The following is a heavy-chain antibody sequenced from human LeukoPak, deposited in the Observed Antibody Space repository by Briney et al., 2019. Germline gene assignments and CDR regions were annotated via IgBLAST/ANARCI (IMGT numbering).Heavy chain of an antibody. D-gene: IGHD3-16*01. CDR3: ARDQYDYVWGSYNPIAISYGY. CDR1: GYTFTGYY. CDR2: INPNSGGT. Sequence: GASVKVSCKASGYTFTGYYMHWVRQAPGQGLEWMGRINPNSGGTNYAQKFQGRVTMTRDTSISTAYMELSRLRSDDTAVYYCARDQYDYVWGSYNPIAISYGYWGQGTLVTVSS. J-gene: IGHJ4*02. V-gene: IGHV1-2*06.